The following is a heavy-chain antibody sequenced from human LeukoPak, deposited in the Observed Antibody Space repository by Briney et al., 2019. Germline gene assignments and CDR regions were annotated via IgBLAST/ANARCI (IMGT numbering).Heavy chain of an antibody. V-gene: IGHV3-30*03. CDR3: ARGSYYYDSSGPLTFDP. CDR1: GFTFSSYG. CDR2: ISYDGSNK. J-gene: IGHJ5*02. D-gene: IGHD3-22*01. Sequence: GGSLRLSCAASGFTFSSYGMHWVRQAPGKGLEWVAVISYDGSNKYYADSVKGRFTISRDNSKNTLYLQMNSLRAEDTAVYYCARGSYYYDSSGPLTFDPWGQGTLVTVSS.